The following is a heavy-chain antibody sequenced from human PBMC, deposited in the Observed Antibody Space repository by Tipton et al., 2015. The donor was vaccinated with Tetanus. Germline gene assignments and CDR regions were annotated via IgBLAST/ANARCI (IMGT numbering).Heavy chain of an antibody. V-gene: IGHV4-59*01. CDR2: IDYSGST. CDR1: GGSISSYY. Sequence: TLSLTCTVSGGSISSYYWSWVRQPPGKGLEWIGYIDYSGSTNYNPSLKSRVTISIDTSKKQFSLKLSSVTAADTAVYYCARIGWLQQNKPAFDIWGQGTVVTVSS. CDR3: ARIGWLQQNKPAFDI. J-gene: IGHJ3*02. D-gene: IGHD6-19*01.